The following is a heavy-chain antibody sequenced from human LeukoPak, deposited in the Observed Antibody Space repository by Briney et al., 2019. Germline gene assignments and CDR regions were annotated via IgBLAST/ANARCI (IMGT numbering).Heavy chain of an antibody. D-gene: IGHD1-26*01. Sequence: GASVKVSCKASGYTFTSYYMHWVRQAPGQGLEWMGIINPSGGSTSYAQKFQGRVTMTRDMSTSTVYMELSSLRSEDTAVYYCARDLKFGGSYSILSGVHIPPNDAFDIWGQGTMVTVSS. V-gene: IGHV1-46*01. CDR2: INPSGGST. J-gene: IGHJ3*02. CDR1: GYTFTSYY. CDR3: ARDLKFGGSYSILSGVHIPPNDAFDI.